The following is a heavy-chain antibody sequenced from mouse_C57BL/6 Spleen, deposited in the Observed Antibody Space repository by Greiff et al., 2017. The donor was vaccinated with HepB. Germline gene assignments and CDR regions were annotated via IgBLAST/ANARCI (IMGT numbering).Heavy chain of an antibody. CDR3: TRGGGSSPFRF. CDR1: GFTFSSYA. CDR2: ISSGGDYS. D-gene: IGHD1-1*01. V-gene: IGHV5-9-1*02. Sequence: EVQLVESGEGLVKPGGSLKLSCAASGFTFSSYAMSWVRQTPEKRLEWVAYISSGGDYSYYADTVKGRFTISSDNARNTLYLQMSSLKSEDTAMYYCTRGGGSSPFRFWGTGTTVTVSS. J-gene: IGHJ1*03.